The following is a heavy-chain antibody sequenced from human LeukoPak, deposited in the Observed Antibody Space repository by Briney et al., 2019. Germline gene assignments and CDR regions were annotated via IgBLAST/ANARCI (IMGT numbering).Heavy chain of an antibody. CDR2: INHSGGT. J-gene: IGHJ6*02. D-gene: IGHD2-2*01. Sequence: SETLSLTCAVYGGSFSGYYWSWIRQPPGKGLEWIGEINHSGGTNYNPSLKSRVTISVDTSKNQFSLKLSSVTAADTAVYYCARNSGSSTSGMDVWGQGTTVTVSS. CDR3: ARNSGSSTSGMDV. CDR1: GGSFSGYY. V-gene: IGHV4-34*01.